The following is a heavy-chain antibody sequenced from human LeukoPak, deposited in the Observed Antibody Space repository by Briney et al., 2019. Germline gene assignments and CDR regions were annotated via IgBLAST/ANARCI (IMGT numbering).Heavy chain of an antibody. J-gene: IGHJ3*02. CDR1: GYTFTSYY. CDR2: INPSGGST. CDR3: ARDLNHCSGGSCPKPHAFDI. V-gene: IGHV1-46*01. D-gene: IGHD2-15*01. Sequence: ASVKVSCKASGYTFTSYYMHWVRQAPGQGLEWMGIINPSGGSTSYAQKFQGRVTMTRDMSTGTVYMELSSLRSEDTAVYYCARDLNHCSGGSCPKPHAFDIWGQGTMVTVSS.